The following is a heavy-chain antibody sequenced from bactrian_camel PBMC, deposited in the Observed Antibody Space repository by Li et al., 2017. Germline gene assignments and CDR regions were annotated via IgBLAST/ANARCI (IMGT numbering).Heavy chain of an antibody. V-gene: IGHV3S53*01. D-gene: IGHD2*01. CDR1: GYAAKTLC. Sequence: VQLVESGGGSVQPGGSLRLSCVVSGYAAKTLCMAYFRQVPGKEAEKVAAVDRDGTTIYEDSVKGRFTIRKDNDKNTLYLQMNSLKPEDTAMYSCAIDTYCSDGWPVEFADWGQGTQVTVS. CDR3: AIDTYCSDGWPVEFAD. CDR2: VDRDGTT. J-gene: IGHJ4*01.